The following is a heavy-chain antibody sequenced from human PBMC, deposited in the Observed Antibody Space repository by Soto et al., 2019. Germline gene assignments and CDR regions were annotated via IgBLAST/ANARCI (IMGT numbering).Heavy chain of an antibody. CDR2: FFSDAER. CDR3: ARMDGASNYYAMDV. J-gene: IGHJ6*04. D-gene: IGHD4-17*01. CDR1: GFSLGNGRMG. V-gene: IGHV2-26*01. Sequence: SGPTLVNPTETLTLTCTVCGFSLGNGRMGVSWIRQPPGKPLEWIAHFFSDAERSYSASMQRRLTMSMETSGSQVVLIMTNMDPVDTATYYCARMDGASNYYAMDVLGKGNTVTVSA.